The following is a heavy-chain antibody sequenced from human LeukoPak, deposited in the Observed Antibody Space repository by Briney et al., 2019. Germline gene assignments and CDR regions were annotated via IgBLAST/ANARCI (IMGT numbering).Heavy chain of an antibody. CDR2: IYTSGST. D-gene: IGHD3-3*01. CDR3: ATEELKYYDFWSGPPHPYYYMDV. CDR1: GNSISSGDNY. V-gene: IGHV4-61*02. J-gene: IGHJ6*03. Sequence: SETLSLTCTVSGNSISSGDNYWSWIRQPAGKGLEWIGRIYTSGSTNYNPSLKSRVTISVDTSKNQFSLKLSSVTAADTAVYYCATEELKYYDFWSGPPHPYYYMDVWGKGTTVTVSS.